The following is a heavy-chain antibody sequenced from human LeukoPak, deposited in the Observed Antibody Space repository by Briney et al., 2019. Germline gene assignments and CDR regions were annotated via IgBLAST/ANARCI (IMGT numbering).Heavy chain of an antibody. D-gene: IGHD3-3*01. CDR1: GFTFDDYA. CDR3: AQGSGYYERWEFDY. J-gene: IGHJ4*02. Sequence: GGSLRLSCAASGFTFDDYAMHWVRQAPGKGLEWVAFIRYDGSNKYYADSVKGRFTISRDNSKNTLYLQMNSLRAEDTAVYYCAQGSGYYERWEFDYWGQGTLVTVSS. V-gene: IGHV3-30*02. CDR2: IRYDGSNK.